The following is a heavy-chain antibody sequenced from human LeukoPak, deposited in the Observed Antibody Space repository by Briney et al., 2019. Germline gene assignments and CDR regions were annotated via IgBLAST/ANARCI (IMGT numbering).Heavy chain of an antibody. V-gene: IGHV3-23*01. CDR3: AKRTMSAFDS. D-gene: IGHD5-24*01. J-gene: IGHJ4*02. CDR2: IRGSGNGT. Sequence: GGSLRLSCTASGFTFRTYAMKWVRPAPGKGLEWLSGIRGSGNGTYYADSVKGRFILSRGNSKNMVYLQMNSLTVEDTATYYCAKRTMSAFDSWGQGTLLIVSS. CDR1: GFTFRTYA.